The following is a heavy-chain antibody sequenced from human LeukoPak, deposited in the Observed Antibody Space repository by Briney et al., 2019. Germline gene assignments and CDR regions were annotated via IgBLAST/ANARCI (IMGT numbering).Heavy chain of an antibody. CDR3: AREDGGWGAFDY. CDR1: GFTFSSYS. Sequence: GGSLRLSCAASGFTFSSYSMNWVRQAPGKGLEWVSLIYSGGITYYADSVKGRFTISRDNSKNTLYLQMNSLRAEDTAVYYCAREDGGWGAFDYWGQGTLVTVSS. J-gene: IGHJ4*02. CDR2: IYSGGIT. V-gene: IGHV3-53*01. D-gene: IGHD1-26*01.